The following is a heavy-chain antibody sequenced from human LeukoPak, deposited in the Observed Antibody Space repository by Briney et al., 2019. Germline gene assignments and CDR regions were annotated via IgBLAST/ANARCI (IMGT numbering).Heavy chain of an antibody. CDR2: IYSGGTT. D-gene: IGHD5-18*01. CDR3: ARVDTVMAYYFDL. J-gene: IGHJ4*02. CDR1: GFTVSTNC. Sequence: GGPLRLSCAASGFTVSTNCMTWVRQAPGKGLEWVSTIYSGGTTYYADSVMGRFTISRHNSRNTLYPQMNSLRAEDTAVYYCARVDTVMAYYFDLWGQGTLVTVSS. V-gene: IGHV3-53*04.